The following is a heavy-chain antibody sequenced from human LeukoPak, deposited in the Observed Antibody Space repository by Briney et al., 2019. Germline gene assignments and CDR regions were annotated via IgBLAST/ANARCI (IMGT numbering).Heavy chain of an antibody. V-gene: IGHV4-39*01. J-gene: IGHJ6*03. D-gene: IGHD6-19*01. CDR2: IYYSGST. Sequence: SETLSLTCTVSGGSISSSSYYWGWIRQPPGKGLEWIGSIYYSGSTYYNPSLKSRVTISVDTSKNQFSLKLSSVTAADTAVYYCARRQGHRSVYSSGWYWYYYYYMDVWGKGTTVTISS. CDR1: GGSISSSSYY. CDR3: ARRQGHRSVYSSGWYWYYYYYMDV.